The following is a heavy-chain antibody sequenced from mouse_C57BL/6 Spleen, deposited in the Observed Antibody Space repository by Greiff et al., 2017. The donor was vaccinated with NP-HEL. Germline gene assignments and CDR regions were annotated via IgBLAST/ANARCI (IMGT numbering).Heavy chain of an antibody. Sequence: EVQVVESEGGLVQPGSSMKLSCTASGFTFSDYYMAWVRQVPEKGLDWVANINYDGSSTYYLDSLKRRFIISRDNAKNILYLQMSMLKSEDTATDYCARESGSKPYYYAMDYWGQGTSVTVSS. CDR3: ARESGSKPYYYAMDY. CDR1: GFTFSDYY. D-gene: IGHD6-1*01. V-gene: IGHV5-16*01. J-gene: IGHJ4*01. CDR2: INYDGSST.